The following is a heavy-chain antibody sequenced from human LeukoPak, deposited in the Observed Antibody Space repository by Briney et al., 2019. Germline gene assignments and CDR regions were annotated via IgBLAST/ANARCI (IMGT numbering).Heavy chain of an antibody. CDR1: GGSISNYH. CDR3: VRDHYYNSSGYTFGY. Sequence: SETLSLTCTVSGGSISNYHWSWIRQPPGKGLEWIGYIYSSGSTNYNPSLKGRVTISVDTSKNQFSLKLSSVTAADTAVYYCVRDHYYNSSGYTFGYWGQGTLVTVSS. D-gene: IGHD3-22*01. CDR2: IYSSGST. V-gene: IGHV4-59*01. J-gene: IGHJ4*02.